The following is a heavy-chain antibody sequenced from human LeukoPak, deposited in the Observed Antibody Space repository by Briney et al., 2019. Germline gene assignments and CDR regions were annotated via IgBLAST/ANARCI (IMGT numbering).Heavy chain of an antibody. J-gene: IGHJ4*02. CDR2: ISYDGSNK. CDR1: GFTFSSYA. Sequence: GGSLRLSCAASGFTFSSYAMHWVRQAPGKGLEWVAVISYDGSNKYYADSVKGRFTISRDNAKNSVYLQMNNLRADDTAVYYCARGSRPVYDFWAGWTVDYWGRGTLVTVSS. V-gene: IGHV3-30-3*01. D-gene: IGHD3-3*01. CDR3: ARGSRPVYDFWAGWTVDY.